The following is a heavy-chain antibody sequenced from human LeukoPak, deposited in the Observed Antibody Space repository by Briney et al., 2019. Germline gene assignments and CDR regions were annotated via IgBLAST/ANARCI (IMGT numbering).Heavy chain of an antibody. CDR2: IWYDGSQK. J-gene: IGHJ4*02. CDR1: GFSFSTFG. CDR3: ASCPEHYGVFRRNYFDY. Sequence: GGSLRLSCAASGFSFSTFGMHWVRQAPGKGLEWVAFIWYDGSQKYYADSVKGRFIISRDNSENTLSLQMNSLRAEDTAVYYCASCPEHYGVFRRNYFDYWGQGTLVTVSS. V-gene: IGHV3-33*01. D-gene: IGHD4-17*01.